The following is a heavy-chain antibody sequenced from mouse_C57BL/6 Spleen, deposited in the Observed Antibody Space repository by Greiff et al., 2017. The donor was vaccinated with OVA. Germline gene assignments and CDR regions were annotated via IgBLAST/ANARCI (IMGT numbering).Heavy chain of an antibody. CDR1: GFSLTSYG. CDR2: IWSGGST. D-gene: IGHD1-1*01. V-gene: IGHV2-2*01. J-gene: IGHJ1*03. CDR3: ARNRGFYGSSPWYFDV. Sequence: VQRVESGPGLVQPSQSLSITCTVSGFSLTSYGVHWVRQSPGKGLEWLGVIWSGGSTDYNAAFISRLSISKDNSKSQVFFKMNSLQADDTAIYYCARNRGFYGSSPWYFDVWGTGTTVTVSS.